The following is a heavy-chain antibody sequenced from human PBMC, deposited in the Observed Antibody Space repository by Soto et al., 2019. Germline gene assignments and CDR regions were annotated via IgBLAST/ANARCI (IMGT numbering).Heavy chain of an antibody. J-gene: IGHJ4*02. CDR1: GFTFGDYA. D-gene: IGHD3-10*01. CDR2: IRSKAYGGTT. V-gene: IGHV3-49*03. CDR3: TRDPNDVLLWFGDFDY. Sequence: GGSLRLSCTASGFTFGDYAMSWFRQAPGKGLEWVGFIRSKAYGGTTEYAASVKGRFTISRDDSKSIAYLQMNSLKTEDTAVYYCTRDPNDVLLWFGDFDYWGQGTLVTVSS.